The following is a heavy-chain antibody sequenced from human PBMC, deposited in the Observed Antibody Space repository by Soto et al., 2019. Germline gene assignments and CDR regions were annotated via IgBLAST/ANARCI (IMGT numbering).Heavy chain of an antibody. Sequence: SETLSLTCAASGGSFSGYYWSWIRQPPGKGLEWIGEINHSGSTNYNPSLKSRVTISVDTSKNQFSLKLSSVTAADTAVYYCAMKYFYLLSGYHIAASVIPDQATMLTV. J-gene: IGHJ3*02. V-gene: IGHV4-34*01. CDR2: INHSGST. CDR3: AMKYFYLLSGYHIAASVI. D-gene: IGHD3-3*01. CDR1: GGSFSGYY.